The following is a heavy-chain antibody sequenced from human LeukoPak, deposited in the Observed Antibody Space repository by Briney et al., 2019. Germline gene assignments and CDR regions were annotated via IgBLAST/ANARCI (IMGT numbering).Heavy chain of an antibody. CDR2: ISSSSSSYI. Sequence: PGGSLRLSCAASGFTFSGYSMNWVRQAPGKGLEWVSSISSSSSSYIYYADSVKGRFTISRDNAKNSLYLQMNSLRAEDTAVYYCARDPPYSDSSGYYYDYWGQGTLVTVSS. V-gene: IGHV3-21*01. CDR3: ARDPPYSDSSGYYYDY. D-gene: IGHD3-22*01. J-gene: IGHJ4*02. CDR1: GFTFSGYS.